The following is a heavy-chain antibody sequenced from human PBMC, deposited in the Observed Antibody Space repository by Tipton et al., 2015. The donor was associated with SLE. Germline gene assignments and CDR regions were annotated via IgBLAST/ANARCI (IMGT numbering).Heavy chain of an antibody. V-gene: IGHV4-39*07. D-gene: IGHD6-19*01. J-gene: IGHJ6*03. Sequence: TLSLTCTVSGGSISSSTYYWGWIRQPPGKGLEWIGSIYSSGITYFNPSLKGRPTISADTSKNQFSLKLTSVTAADTAVYYCARETEDTGWIHSRDYIYYYYYVDVWGQGTTVTVSS. CDR2: IYSSGIT. CDR1: GGSISSSTYY. CDR3: ARETEDTGWIHSRDYIYYYYYVDV.